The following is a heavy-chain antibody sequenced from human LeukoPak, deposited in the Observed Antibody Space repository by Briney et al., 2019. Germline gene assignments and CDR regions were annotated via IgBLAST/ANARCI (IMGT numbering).Heavy chain of an antibody. CDR1: GYTFTSYY. Sequence: ASVKVSCKASGYTFTSYYMHWVRQAPGQGLEWMGWISAYNGNTNYAQKFQGRVTMTTDTSTSTAYMELSSLRSDDTAVYYCARGGYVTTWWFDPWGQGTLVTVSS. D-gene: IGHD4-11*01. CDR3: ARGGYVTTWWFDP. CDR2: ISAYNGNT. V-gene: IGHV1-18*04. J-gene: IGHJ5*02.